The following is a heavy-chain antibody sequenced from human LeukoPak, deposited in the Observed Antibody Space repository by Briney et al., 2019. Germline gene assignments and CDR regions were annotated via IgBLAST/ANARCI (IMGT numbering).Heavy chain of an antibody. CDR1: GFIFSNYA. J-gene: IGHJ6*02. Sequence: PGGSLRLSCTPSGFIFSNYAMNWVRQAPGKGLEWVSGIGSSGGDTYYADSVKGRFTISRDNSKNMLYLQMNSLRADDTALYYCAKYLMAKGPPYALDVWGQGTTVTVSS. V-gene: IGHV3-23*01. CDR3: AKYLMAKGPPYALDV. D-gene: IGHD2-8*01. CDR2: IGSSGGDT.